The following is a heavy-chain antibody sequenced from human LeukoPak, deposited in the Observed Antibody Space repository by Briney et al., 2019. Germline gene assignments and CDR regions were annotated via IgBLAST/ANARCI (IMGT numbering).Heavy chain of an antibody. V-gene: IGHV3-33*01. D-gene: IGHD3-22*01. J-gene: IGHJ4*02. CDR1: GFTFSSYG. CDR2: IWYDGSNK. Sequence: GGSLRLSCAASGFTFSSYGMHWVRQAPGKGLEWVAVIWYDGSNKYYADSVKGRFTISRDNSKNTLYLQMNSLRAEDTAVYYCARDYYDGSGYPGIGYWGQGTLVTVSS. CDR3: ARDYYDGSGYPGIGY.